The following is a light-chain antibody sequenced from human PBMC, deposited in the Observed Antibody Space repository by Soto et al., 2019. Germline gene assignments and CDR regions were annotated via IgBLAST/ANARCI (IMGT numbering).Light chain of an antibody. J-gene: IGLJ2*01. CDR1: SSDVGGYHY. CDR2: DVS. V-gene: IGLV2-11*01. CDR3: CSYAGSYTFGA. Sequence: QSALTQPRSVSGSPGQSVTISCTGTSSDVGGYHYVSWYQQHPGKAPKLMIYDVSQRPSGVPDRFSGSKSGNTASLTISGLQTVDEADYYCCSYAGSYTFGAFGGGTKLTVL.